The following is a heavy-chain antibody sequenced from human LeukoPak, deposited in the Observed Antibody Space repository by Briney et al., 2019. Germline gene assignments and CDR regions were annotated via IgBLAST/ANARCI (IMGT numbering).Heavy chain of an antibody. CDR3: ARFLSSWYFPDY. D-gene: IGHD6-13*01. CDR1: GGSISRYY. Sequence: SETLSLTCTVSGGSISRYYWNWIRQPPGKGLEWIGYIYYSGSTYYNPSLKSRVTISVDTSKNQFSLKLSSVTAADTAVYYCARFLSSWYFPDYWGQGTLVTVSS. V-gene: IGHV4-59*06. J-gene: IGHJ4*02. CDR2: IYYSGST.